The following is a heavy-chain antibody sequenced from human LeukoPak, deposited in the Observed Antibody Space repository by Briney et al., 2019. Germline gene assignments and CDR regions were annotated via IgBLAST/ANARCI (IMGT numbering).Heavy chain of an antibody. Sequence: GGSLRLSCAASGFTFSSYSMNWVRQAPGKGLEWVSSISSSSSYIYYADSVKGRFTISRDNAKNSLYLQMNSLRAEDTAVYYCARERYYYDSSGYMGDYWGQGTLVTVSS. D-gene: IGHD3-22*01. J-gene: IGHJ4*02. V-gene: IGHV3-21*01. CDR3: ARERYYYDSSGYMGDY. CDR2: ISSSSSYI. CDR1: GFTFSSYS.